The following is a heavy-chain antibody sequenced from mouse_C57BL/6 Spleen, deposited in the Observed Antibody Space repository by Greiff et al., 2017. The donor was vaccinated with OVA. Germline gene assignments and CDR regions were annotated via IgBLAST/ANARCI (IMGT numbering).Heavy chain of an antibody. CDR3: ARSNPTAMDY. J-gene: IGHJ4*01. CDR1: GYAFTNYL. Sequence: QVQLQQSGAELVRPGTSVKVSCKASGYAFTNYLIEWVKQRPGQGLEWIGVINPGSGGTNSNEKFKGKATLTADKSSSTAYMQLSSLTSEDSAVYFCARSNPTAMDYWGQGTSVTVSS. CDR2: INPGSGGT. V-gene: IGHV1-54*01.